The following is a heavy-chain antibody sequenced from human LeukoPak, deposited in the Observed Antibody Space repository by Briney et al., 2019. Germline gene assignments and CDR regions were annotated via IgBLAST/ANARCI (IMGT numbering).Heavy chain of an antibody. Sequence: ASVKVFCKASGYTFSSYGISWVRQAPGQGLEWLGYISAYNGNTNYAQKVQGRITMTTDTSTSTAYMEMRSLRSDDTAVYYCARDCSGSSCYWIHWGQGTLVTVSS. J-gene: IGHJ4*02. CDR1: GYTFSSYG. V-gene: IGHV1-18*01. CDR3: ARDCSGSSCYWIH. D-gene: IGHD2-15*01. CDR2: ISAYNGNT.